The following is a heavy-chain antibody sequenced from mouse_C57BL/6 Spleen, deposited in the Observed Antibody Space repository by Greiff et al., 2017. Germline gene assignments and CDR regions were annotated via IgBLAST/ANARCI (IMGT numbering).Heavy chain of an antibody. Sequence: QVQLKESGPELVKPGASVKISCKASGYAFSSSWMNWVKQRPGKGLEWIGRIYPGDGDTNYNGKFKGKATLTADKSSSTAYMQLSSLTSEDSAVYFCAYGYGDYWGQGTTLTVSS. CDR3: AYGYGDY. V-gene: IGHV1-82*01. J-gene: IGHJ2*01. CDR2: IYPGDGDT. D-gene: IGHD2-2*01. CDR1: GYAFSSSW.